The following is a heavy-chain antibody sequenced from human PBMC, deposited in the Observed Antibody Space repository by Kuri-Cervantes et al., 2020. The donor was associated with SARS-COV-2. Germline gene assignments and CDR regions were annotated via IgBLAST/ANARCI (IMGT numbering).Heavy chain of an antibody. CDR3: AKAISNYPSYYYGMDV. J-gene: IGHJ6*02. CDR2: TSRSGGTS. Sequence: GESLKISCVASQFNFDNNAMTWVRQAPGKGLEWVSSTSRSGGTSYYADSVKGRFTISRDNSKNTLFLHMNSLRAEDTAVYYCAKAISNYPSYYYGMDVWGQGTTVTVSS. CDR1: QFNFDNNA. D-gene: IGHD4-11*01. V-gene: IGHV3-23*01.